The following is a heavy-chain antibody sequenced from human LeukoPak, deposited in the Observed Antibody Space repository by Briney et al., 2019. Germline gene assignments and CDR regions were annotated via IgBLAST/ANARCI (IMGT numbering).Heavy chain of an antibody. J-gene: IGHJ4*02. CDR2: INPSGGST. D-gene: IGHD5-18*01. CDR1: GGTFSSYA. Sequence: ASVKVSCKASGGTFSSYAISWVRQAPGQGLEWMGIINPSGGSTTYAQKFQGRVTMTRDTSTSTVYMDLSSLRFEDTAVYYCARARGGYSYGYHDFWGQGTLVTVSS. V-gene: IGHV1-46*01. CDR3: ARARGGYSYGYHDF.